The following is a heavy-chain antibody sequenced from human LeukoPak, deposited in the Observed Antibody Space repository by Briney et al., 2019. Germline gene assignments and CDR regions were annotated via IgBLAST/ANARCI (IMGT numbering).Heavy chain of an antibody. J-gene: IGHJ4*02. CDR1: GFTFSSYW. V-gene: IGHV3-7*01. CDR3: AKDRESARYSGYDYGY. CDR2: IKQDGSEK. Sequence: PGGSLRLSCAASGFTFSSYWMSWVRQAPGKGLEWVANIKQDGSEKYYVDSVKGRFTISRDNAKNSLYLQMNSLRAEDTAVYYCAKDRESARYSGYDYGYWGQGTLVTVSS. D-gene: IGHD5-12*01.